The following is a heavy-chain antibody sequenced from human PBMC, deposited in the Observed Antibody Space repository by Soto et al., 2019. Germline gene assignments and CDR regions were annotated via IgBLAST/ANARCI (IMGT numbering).Heavy chain of an antibody. CDR3: ASSLTEYYDFWSGYLRYGMDV. CDR2: IYHSGST. J-gene: IGHJ6*02. V-gene: IGHV4-4*02. Sequence: SETLSHTCAVSGGSISSSNWWSLVRQPPGKGLEWIGEIYHSGSTNYNPSLKSRVTISVDNSKNQFSLKLSSVTAADTAVYYCASSLTEYYDFWSGYLRYGMDVWGQGTTVTV. CDR1: GGSISSSNW. D-gene: IGHD3-3*01.